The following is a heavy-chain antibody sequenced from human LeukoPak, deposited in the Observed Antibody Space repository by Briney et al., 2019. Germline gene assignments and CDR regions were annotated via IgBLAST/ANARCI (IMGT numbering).Heavy chain of an antibody. CDR2: ISSSGSTI. Sequence: GGSLRLSCAASGFTFSSYEMNWVRQAPGKGLEWVSYISSSGSTIYYADSVKGRFTISRDNAKNSLYLQMNSLRAEDTAVYYCAREGLRLGELSFFNRGQGTLVTVSS. V-gene: IGHV3-48*03. CDR3: AREGLRLGELSFFN. CDR1: GFTFSSYE. D-gene: IGHD3-16*02. J-gene: IGHJ4*02.